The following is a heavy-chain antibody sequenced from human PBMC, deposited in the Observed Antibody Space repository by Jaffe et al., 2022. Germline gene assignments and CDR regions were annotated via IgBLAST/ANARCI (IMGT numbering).Heavy chain of an antibody. CDR3: ARRRLTWNYVGGSRYYFDY. J-gene: IGHJ4*02. Sequence: QLQLQESGPGLVKPSETLSLTCTVSGGSISSSSYYWGWIRQPPGKGLEWIGSIYYSGSTYYNPSLKSRVTISVDTSKNQFSLKLSSVTAADTAVYYCARRRLTWNYVGGSRYYFDYWGQGTLVTVSS. D-gene: IGHD1-7*01. V-gene: IGHV4-39*01. CDR2: IYYSGST. CDR1: GGSISSSSYY.